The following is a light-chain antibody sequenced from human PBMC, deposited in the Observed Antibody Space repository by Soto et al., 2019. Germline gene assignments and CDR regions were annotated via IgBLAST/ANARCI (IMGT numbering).Light chain of an antibody. CDR2: GAS. V-gene: IGKV1-17*01. J-gene: IGKJ2*01. CDR3: QQYDSYSYT. CDR1: QDIRSD. Sequence: DIQVTQSPSSLSASVGDRVTITCRASQDIRSDLGWYQQKPGKPPKRLIYGASTLQTGVPSRFSGSGSGTEFTLTISSLQPDDFATYYCQQYDSYSYTFGQGTKLEIK.